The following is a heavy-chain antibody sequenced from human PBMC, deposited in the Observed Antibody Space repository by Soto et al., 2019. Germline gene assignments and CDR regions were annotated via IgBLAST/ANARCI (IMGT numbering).Heavy chain of an antibody. D-gene: IGHD6-19*01. J-gene: IGHJ4*02. CDR3: ARSHSSGWYYFDY. CDR1: GYSFTSYW. V-gene: IGHV5-51*01. Sequence: GESLKISCKGSGYSFTSYWIGWVRQMPGRGLEWIGIIYPGDSDTRYSPSFQGQVTISADKSISTAYLQWSSLKASDTAMYYCARSHSSGWYYFDYWGQGTLVTV. CDR2: IYPGDSDT.